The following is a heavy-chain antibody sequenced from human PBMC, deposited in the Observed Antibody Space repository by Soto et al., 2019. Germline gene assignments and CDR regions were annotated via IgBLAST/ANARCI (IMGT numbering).Heavy chain of an antibody. V-gene: IGHV3-21*01. Sequence: GGSLRLSCAVFGFTFSNYKMSWVRQAPGKGLEWVSSVSSTSGYIYYGDSVKGRFTISRDNAKNSLYLQMNSLRAEDTAVYYCARANVDTSVVNEYYFDYWGQGTLV. CDR1: GFTFSNYK. J-gene: IGHJ4*02. D-gene: IGHD5-18*01. CDR2: VSSTSGYI. CDR3: ARANVDTSVVNEYYFDY.